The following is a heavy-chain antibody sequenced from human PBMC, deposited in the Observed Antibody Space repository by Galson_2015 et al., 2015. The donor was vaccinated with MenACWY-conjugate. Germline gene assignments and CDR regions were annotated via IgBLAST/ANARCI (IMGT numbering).Heavy chain of an antibody. CDR3: ARSASTTYCAGDCYSLFDY. V-gene: IGHV4-39*07. J-gene: IGHJ4*02. CDR2: IYYSGST. CDR1: GGSISSRSYY. Sequence: ETLSLTCTVSGGSISSRSYYWGWIRQPPGKGLEWVGSIYYSGSTYYSPSLKSRVTISVDTSKNQFSLKLSSVTAADTAVYYCARSASTTYCAGDCYSLFDYWGQGTLVTVSS. D-gene: IGHD2-21*02.